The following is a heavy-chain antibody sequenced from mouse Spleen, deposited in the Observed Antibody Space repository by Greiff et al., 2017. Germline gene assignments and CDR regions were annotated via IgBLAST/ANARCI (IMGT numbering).Heavy chain of an antibody. V-gene: IGHV1-82*01. Sequence: VQLQQSGPELVKPGASVKISCKASGYAFSSSWMNWVKQRPGKGLEWIGRIYPGDGDTNYNGKFKGKATLTADKSSSTAYMQLSSLTSEDSAVYFCARTGGYSNYNYWGQGTTLTVSS. CDR3: ARTGGYSNYNY. CDR1: GYAFSSSW. J-gene: IGHJ2*01. D-gene: IGHD2-5*01. CDR2: IYPGDGDT.